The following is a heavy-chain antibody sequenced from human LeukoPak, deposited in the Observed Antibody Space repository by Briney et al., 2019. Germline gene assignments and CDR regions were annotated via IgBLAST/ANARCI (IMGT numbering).Heavy chain of an antibody. CDR2: IYYSGST. Sequence: PSETLSLTCTVSGGSISSYYWSWIRQPPGKGLEWIGYIYYSGSTTYNPSLKSRVTISVDTSKNQFSLKLSSVTAADTAVYYCAREQWLGYFDYWGQGTLVTVSS. V-gene: IGHV4-59*01. J-gene: IGHJ4*02. CDR3: AREQWLGYFDY. CDR1: GGSISSYY. D-gene: IGHD6-19*01.